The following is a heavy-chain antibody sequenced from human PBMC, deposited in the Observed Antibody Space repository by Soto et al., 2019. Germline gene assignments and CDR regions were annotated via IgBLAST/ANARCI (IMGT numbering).Heavy chain of an antibody. D-gene: IGHD3-3*01. CDR3: ARDGQYDFWSGSRGPNYGMDV. CDR1: GFTFSSYA. J-gene: IGHJ6*02. Sequence: GGSLRLSCAASGFTFSSYATHWVRQAPGKGLEWVAVISYDGSNKYYADSVKGRFTISRDNSKNTLYLQMNSLRAEDTAVYYCARDGQYDFWSGSRGPNYGMDVWGQGTTVTVSS. V-gene: IGHV3-30-3*01. CDR2: ISYDGSNK.